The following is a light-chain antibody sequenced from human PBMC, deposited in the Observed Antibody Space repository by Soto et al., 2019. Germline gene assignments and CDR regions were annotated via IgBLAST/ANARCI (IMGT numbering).Light chain of an antibody. J-gene: IGLJ2*01. CDR2: DVT. Sequence: QSALTQPASVSGSPGQSITISCTGTNSDVGAYNFVSWYQQHPGKAPKLMIYDVTSRPSGVSNRFSDSKSGNTASLTISGLQAEDEADYYCSSYTTGRTLVFGGGTKLTVL. V-gene: IGLV2-14*03. CDR3: SSYTTGRTLV. CDR1: NSDVGAYNF.